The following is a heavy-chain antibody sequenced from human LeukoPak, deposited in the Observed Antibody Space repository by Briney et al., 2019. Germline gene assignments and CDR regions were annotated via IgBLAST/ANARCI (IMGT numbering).Heavy chain of an antibody. Sequence: SETLSLTCTVSGGSISSGPYYWGWIRQPPGKGLEWIGNIYYGENTYYNPSLKSRVTISIDASKNQFYLKLSSLTAADTAVYYCARGRRGYDRRVYYMDVWGKGTTVTVSS. CDR1: GGSISSGPYY. CDR3: ARGRRGYDRRVYYMDV. D-gene: IGHD5-12*01. V-gene: IGHV4-39*01. CDR2: IYYGENT. J-gene: IGHJ6*03.